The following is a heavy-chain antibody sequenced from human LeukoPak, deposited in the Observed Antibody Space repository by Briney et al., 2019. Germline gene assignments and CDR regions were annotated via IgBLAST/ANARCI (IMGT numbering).Heavy chain of an antibody. CDR2: IYYSGST. V-gene: IGHV4-39*07. D-gene: IGHD3-10*01. CDR3: AKEYGSGSYYPIGFDY. CDR1: GGSISSSSYY. J-gene: IGHJ4*02. Sequence: SETLSLTCTVSGGSISSSSYYWGWIRQPPGKGLEWIGSIYYSGSTYYNPSLKSRVTISVDTSKNQFSLKLSSVTAADTAVYYCAKEYGSGSYYPIGFDYWGQGTLVTVSS.